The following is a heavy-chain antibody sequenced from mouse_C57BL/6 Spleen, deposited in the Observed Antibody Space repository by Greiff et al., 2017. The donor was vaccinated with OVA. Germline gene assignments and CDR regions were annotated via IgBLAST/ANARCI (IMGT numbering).Heavy chain of an antibody. D-gene: IGHD3-2*02. Sequence: EVQLQESGPVLVKPGASVKMSCKASGYTFTDYYMNWVKQSHGKSLEWIGVINPYNGGTSYNQKVKGKATLTVDKSSSTAYMELNSLTAEDSAVYYCARGETAQAPDYWGKGTTLTVSS. CDR2: INPYNGGT. CDR1: GYTFTDYY. J-gene: IGHJ2*01. CDR3: ARGETAQAPDY. V-gene: IGHV1-19*01.